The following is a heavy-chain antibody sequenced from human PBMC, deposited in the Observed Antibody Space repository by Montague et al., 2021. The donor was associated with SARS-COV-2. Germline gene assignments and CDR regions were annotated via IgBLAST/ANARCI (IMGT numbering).Heavy chain of an antibody. CDR1: WDSVSRNSAA. V-gene: IGHV6-1*01. D-gene: IGHD1-26*01. CDR2: TSYRSMWYN. J-gene: IGHJ4*02. CDR3: ASTSASSDY. Sequence: CAISWDSVSRNSAAWNWISQSPSRGLEWLGRTSYRSMWYNDSAVSVNSRITINPDTSKNQNSLQLNSVTPEDTAVYYCASTSASSDYWGQGTLVTVSS.